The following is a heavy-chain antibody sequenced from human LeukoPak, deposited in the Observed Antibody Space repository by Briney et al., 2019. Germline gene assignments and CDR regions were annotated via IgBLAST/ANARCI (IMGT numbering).Heavy chain of an antibody. V-gene: IGHV3-23*01. D-gene: IGHD3-10*01. CDR1: GFTFSSYW. Sequence: GGSLRLSCAASGFTFSSYWMSWVRQAPGKGLEWVSAISVSGNTYHADSVKGRFTISRDSSKNTLYLQMNSLRAEDTAVYYCAKDRRAGSYDYWGQGTLVTVSS. CDR2: ISVSGNT. J-gene: IGHJ4*02. CDR3: AKDRRAGSYDY.